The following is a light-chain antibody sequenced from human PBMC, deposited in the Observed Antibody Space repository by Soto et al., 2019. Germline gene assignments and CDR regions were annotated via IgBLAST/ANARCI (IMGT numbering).Light chain of an antibody. J-gene: IGLJ1*01. CDR1: SGYSKYK. CDR3: GADHGGGSNFVFPV. V-gene: IGLV9-49*01. CDR2: VGTGGIVG. Sequence: QSVLTQPPSASASLGASVTLTCTLSSGYSKYKVDWYHQRPGKGPRFVMRVGTGGIVGSKGDGIPDRFSVLGSGLNRYLTIKNIQEEDESDYHCGADHGGGSNFVFPVFGTGTKLTVL.